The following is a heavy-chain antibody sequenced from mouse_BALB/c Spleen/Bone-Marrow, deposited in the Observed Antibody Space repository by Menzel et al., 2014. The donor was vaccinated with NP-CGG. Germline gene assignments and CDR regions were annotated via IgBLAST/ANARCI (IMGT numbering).Heavy chain of an antibody. CDR1: GFTFSSYG. J-gene: IGHJ3*01. D-gene: IGHD2-4*01. CDR3: TSLSSMITAAWFAY. V-gene: IGHV5-6-3*01. CDR2: IKGNGGST. Sequence: EVKLQESGGGLVQPGGSLKLSCAASGFTFSSYGMSWVRQNIDKRLELVATIKGNGGSTYYPDSVKGRFSISRDNAKNTLYLQMSSLKSEDTAMYYCTSLSSMITAAWFAYWGQGTLVTISA.